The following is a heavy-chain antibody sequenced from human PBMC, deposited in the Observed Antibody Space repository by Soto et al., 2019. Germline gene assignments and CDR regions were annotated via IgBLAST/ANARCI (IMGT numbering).Heavy chain of an antibody. J-gene: IGHJ3*02. CDR1: GFSFRDYF. Sequence: PGGSLRLSCAASGFSFRDYFMSWIRQAPGKGLEWVSYISSSGSTIYYADSVKGRFTISRDNAKNSLYLQMNSLRAEDTAVYYCARDSFLGVGSGYYQDDAFDIWGQGTMVTVSS. V-gene: IGHV3-11*04. CDR2: ISSSGSTI. D-gene: IGHD3-22*01. CDR3: ARDSFLGVGSGYYQDDAFDI.